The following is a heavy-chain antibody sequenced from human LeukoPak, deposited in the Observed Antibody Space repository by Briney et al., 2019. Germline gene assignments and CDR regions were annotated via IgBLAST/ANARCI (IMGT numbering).Heavy chain of an antibody. D-gene: IGHD3-22*01. Sequence: SETLSLTCTVSSGSISSNSYYWGWIRQPPGKGLEWIASIYYSGSTYYNPSLKSRVTISVDTSKNQFSLKLSSVTAADTAVYYCASGFYNSSGFYAAFDIWGLGTLVTVSS. V-gene: IGHV4-39*07. J-gene: IGHJ3*02. CDR2: IYYSGST. CDR3: ASGFYNSSGFYAAFDI. CDR1: SGSISSNSYY.